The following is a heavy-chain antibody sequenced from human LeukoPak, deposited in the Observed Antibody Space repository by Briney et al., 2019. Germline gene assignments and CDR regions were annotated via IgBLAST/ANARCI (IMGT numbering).Heavy chain of an antibody. J-gene: IGHJ4*02. Sequence: PGGSLRLSCAASGITFDDYAMHWVRQAPGKGLEWVSLISGDGGGTYSADSVKGRFTISRDNSKNSLYLQMNSLRTEDTALYYCAKDTSSYYDFWSGYYGPGDYWGQGTLVTVSS. CDR3: AKDTSSYYDFWSGYYGPGDY. CDR1: GITFDDYA. D-gene: IGHD3-3*01. CDR2: ISGDGGGT. V-gene: IGHV3-43*02.